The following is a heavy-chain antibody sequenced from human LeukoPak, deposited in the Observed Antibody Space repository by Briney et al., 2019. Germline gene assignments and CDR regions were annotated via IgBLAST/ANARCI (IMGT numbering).Heavy chain of an antibody. CDR2: INHSGST. V-gene: IGHV4-39*07. CDR3: ARVPGITMVRGVIWG. Sequence: SETLSLTCTVSGGSISSGSYYWSWIRQPPGKGLEWIGEINHSGSTYYNPSLKSRVTISVDTSKNQFSLKLSSVTAADTAVYYCARVPGITMVRGVIWGWGQGTLVTVSS. D-gene: IGHD3-10*01. CDR1: GGSISSGSYY. J-gene: IGHJ4*02.